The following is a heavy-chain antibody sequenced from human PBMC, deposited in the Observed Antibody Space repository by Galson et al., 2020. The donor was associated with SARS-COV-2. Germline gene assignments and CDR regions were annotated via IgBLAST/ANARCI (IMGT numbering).Heavy chain of an antibody. CDR1: GFTFSSYS. Sequence: GGSLRLSCAASGFTFSSYSMNWVRQAPGKGLEWVSSISSSSSYIYYADSVKGRFTISRDNAKNSLYLQMNSLRAEDTAVYYCARVLRVIAVGYLDLYYYYGMDVWGQGTTVTVSS. D-gene: IGHD6-19*01. J-gene: IGHJ6*02. CDR3: ARVLRVIAVGYLDLYYYYGMDV. V-gene: IGHV3-21*01. CDR2: ISSSSSYI.